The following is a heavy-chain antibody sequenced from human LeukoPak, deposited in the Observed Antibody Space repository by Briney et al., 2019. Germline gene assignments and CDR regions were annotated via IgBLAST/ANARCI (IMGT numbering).Heavy chain of an antibody. D-gene: IGHD1-1*01. V-gene: IGHV3-20*04. J-gene: IGHJ4*02. CDR3: AGGRYKLYYFDY. CDR2: INWNGGST. Sequence: GGSLRLSCAASGFTFDDYGMSWVRQAPGKGLEWVSGINWNGGSTGYADSVKGRFTISRDNAKNSLYLQMNSLRAEDTALYYCAGGRYKLYYFDYWGQGTLVTVSS. CDR1: GFTFDDYG.